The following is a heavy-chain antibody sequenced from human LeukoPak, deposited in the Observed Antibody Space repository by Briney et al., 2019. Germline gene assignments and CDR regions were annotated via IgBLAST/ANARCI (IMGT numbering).Heavy chain of an antibody. Sequence: PGGSLRLSCAASGFPFSRFWMSWVRQAPGKGLEWVANIQQDGSEKNYVDSVKGRFTISRDNAKNSLYLQMNSLRAEDTAVYYCATNVHQWGQGTLVTVSS. D-gene: IGHD2-8*01. CDR1: GFPFSRFW. CDR3: ATNVHQ. J-gene: IGHJ4*02. V-gene: IGHV3-7*01. CDR2: IQQDGSEK.